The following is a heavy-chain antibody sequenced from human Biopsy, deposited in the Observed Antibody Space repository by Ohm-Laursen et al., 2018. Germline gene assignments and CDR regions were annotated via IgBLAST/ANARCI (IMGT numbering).Heavy chain of an antibody. CDR1: GYTFISYD. Sequence: SVKVSCKASGYTFISYDINWVRQATGQGLEWMGWMNPNSGNTDYAQKFQGRVTMTRNTSISTAYMELNSLRSEDTAVYYCARNTGWYGDLYYFDYWGQGTLVTVSS. J-gene: IGHJ4*02. V-gene: IGHV1-8*01. CDR2: MNPNSGNT. D-gene: IGHD6-19*01. CDR3: ARNTGWYGDLYYFDY.